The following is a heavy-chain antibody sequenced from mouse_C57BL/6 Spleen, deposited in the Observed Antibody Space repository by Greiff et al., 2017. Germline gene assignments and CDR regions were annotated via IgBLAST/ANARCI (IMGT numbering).Heavy chain of an antibody. CDR1: GFSLTSYG. J-gene: IGHJ4*01. CDR2: IWSGGST. V-gene: IGHV2-2*01. D-gene: IGHD2-2*01. Sequence: VQRVESGPGLVQPSQSLSITCTVSGFSLTSYGVHWVRQSPGKGLEWLGVIWSGGSTDYNAAFISRLSISKDNSKSQVFFKMNSLQADDTAIYYCAWLYYGYDGYAMDYWGQGTSVTVSS. CDR3: AWLYYGYDGYAMDY.